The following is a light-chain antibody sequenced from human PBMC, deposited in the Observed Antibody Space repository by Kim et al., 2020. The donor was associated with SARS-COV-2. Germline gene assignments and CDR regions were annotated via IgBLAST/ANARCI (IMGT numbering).Light chain of an antibody. V-gene: IGKV1-39*01. J-gene: IGKJ4*01. Sequence: SVGDRVTVVCRASQSISTYLNWYQQKPGKAPKLLIYAASNLQSGVPSRFSGSGSGTDFTLTISSLQPEDFATYYCQQSHTAPSLTFGGGTKVDIK. CDR1: QSISTY. CDR2: AAS. CDR3: QQSHTAPSLT.